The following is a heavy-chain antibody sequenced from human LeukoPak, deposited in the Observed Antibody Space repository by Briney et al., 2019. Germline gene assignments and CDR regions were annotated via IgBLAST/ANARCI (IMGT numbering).Heavy chain of an antibody. CDR1: GFSFSSYA. CDR3: ARVLRDSSGYYDY. CDR2: ISINGDTT. J-gene: IGHJ4*02. Sequence: PGGSLRLSCAASGFSFSSYAMHWVRQAPRKGLEYVSAISINGDTTYYANSVKGRFTISRDNSKNTLYLQMGSLRAEDMAIYYCARVLRDSSGYYDYWGQGTPVTVSS. V-gene: IGHV3-64*01. D-gene: IGHD3-22*01.